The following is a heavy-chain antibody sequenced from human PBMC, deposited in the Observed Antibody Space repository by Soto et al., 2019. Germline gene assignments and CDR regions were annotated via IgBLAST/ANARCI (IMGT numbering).Heavy chain of an antibody. CDR2: INPSGGST. D-gene: IGHD3-10*01. CDR1: GYTFTSYY. CDR3: ARDQGIRGVTMVRGVIITGNDAFDI. Sequence: ASVKLSCKASGYTFTSYYMHWVRQAPGQGLEWMGIINPSGGSTSYAQKFQGRVTMTRGTSTSTVYMELSSLRSEDTAVYYCARDQGIRGVTMVRGVIITGNDAFDIWGQGTMVTVSS. V-gene: IGHV1-46*03. J-gene: IGHJ3*02.